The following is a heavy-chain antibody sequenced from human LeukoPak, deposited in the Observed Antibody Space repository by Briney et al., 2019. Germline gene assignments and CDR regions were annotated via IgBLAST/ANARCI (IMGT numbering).Heavy chain of an antibody. V-gene: IGHV5-51*01. Sequence: SGESLKISCKGSGYIFTNNWIGWVRQMPGKGLEWMGIIYPGDSDTRYSPSFEGQVTISADKSISTAYLQWGSLKASDTAMYYCARQTRDGSGSRGYSFDFWGLGTLVTVSS. CDR2: IYPGDSDT. D-gene: IGHD3-10*01. CDR1: GYIFTNNW. J-gene: IGHJ4*02. CDR3: ARQTRDGSGSRGYSFDF.